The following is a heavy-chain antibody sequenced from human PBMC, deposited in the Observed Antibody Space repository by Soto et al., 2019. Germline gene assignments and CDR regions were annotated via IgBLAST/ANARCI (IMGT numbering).Heavy chain of an antibody. Sequence: SVKVSCKASGGTFSSYAISWVRQAPGQGLEWMGGIIPIFGTANYAQKFQGRVTITADKSTSTAYMELSSLRSEDTAVYYCNVGAFSSPGFLRVDYWGQGTLVAVSS. CDR3: NVGAFSSPGFLRVDY. J-gene: IGHJ4*02. D-gene: IGHD1-26*01. V-gene: IGHV1-69*06. CDR2: IIPIFGTA. CDR1: GGTFSSYA.